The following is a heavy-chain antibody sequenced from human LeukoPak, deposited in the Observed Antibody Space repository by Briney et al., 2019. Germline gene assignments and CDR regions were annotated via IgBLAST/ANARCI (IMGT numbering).Heavy chain of an antibody. CDR2: INHSGST. CDR3: ARVSSGYYLYYYGMDV. CDR1: GGSFSGYY. V-gene: IGHV4-34*01. D-gene: IGHD3-22*01. Sequence: SETLSLTCAVYGGSFSGYYRSWIRQPPGKGLEWIGEINHSGSTNYNPSLKSRVTISVDTSKNQFSLKLSSVTAADTAVYYCARVSSGYYLYYYGMDVWAKGPRSPSP. J-gene: IGHJ6*02.